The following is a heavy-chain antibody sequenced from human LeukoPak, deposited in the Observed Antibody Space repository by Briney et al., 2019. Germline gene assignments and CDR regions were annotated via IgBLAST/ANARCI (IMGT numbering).Heavy chain of an antibody. D-gene: IGHD1-26*01. CDR3: AKLSRELPVDY. CDR1: GGSISSSN. V-gene: IGHV3-23*01. Sequence: PSGTLSLTCAVSGGSISSSNWWSWVRQAPGKGLEWVSAISGSGGSTYYADSVKGRFTISRDNSKNTLYLQMNSLRAEDTAVYYCAKLSRELPVDYWGQGTLVTVSS. CDR2: ISGSGGST. J-gene: IGHJ4*02.